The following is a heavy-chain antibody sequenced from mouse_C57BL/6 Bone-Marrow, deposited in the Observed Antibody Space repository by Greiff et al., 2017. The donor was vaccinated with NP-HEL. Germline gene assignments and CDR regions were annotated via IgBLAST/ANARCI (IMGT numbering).Heavy chain of an antibody. J-gene: IGHJ2*01. CDR1: GYSFTGYY. CDR3: ARVGFDGYY. D-gene: IGHD2-3*01. V-gene: IGHV1-42*01. Sequence: VQLQQSGPELVKPGASVKISCKASGYSFTGYYMNWVKQSPEKSLEWIGEINPSTGGTTYNQKFKAKATVTVDKSSSTAYMQLKSLTSEDSAVYYCARVGFDGYYWGQGTTLTVSS. CDR2: INPSTGGT.